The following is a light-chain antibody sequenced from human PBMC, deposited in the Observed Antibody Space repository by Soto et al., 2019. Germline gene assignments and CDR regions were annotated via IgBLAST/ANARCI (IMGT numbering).Light chain of an antibody. J-gene: IGLJ2*01. CDR1: SSDVGGYNY. Sequence: QSALTQPASVSGSPGQSITISCTGTSSDVGGYNYVSWYQQHPGKAPKLMIYDVSNRPSGVSNRFSGSKSGNTASLTISGLQAEDEADYYCSSYTSSSLVFGRGTKLTVL. CDR3: SSYTSSSLV. V-gene: IGLV2-14*01. CDR2: DVS.